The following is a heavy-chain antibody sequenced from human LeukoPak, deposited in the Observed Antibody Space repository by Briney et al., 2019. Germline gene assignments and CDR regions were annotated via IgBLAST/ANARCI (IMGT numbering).Heavy chain of an antibody. J-gene: IGHJ4*02. CDR1: GFTFSTYW. CDR2: IKQDGSEK. V-gene: IGHV3-7*01. CDR3: VRAQGLGESENH. D-gene: IGHD3-16*01. Sequence: GGSLRLSCAASGFTFSTYWMSWVRQAPGKGLEWVANIKQDGSEKYYVVSVEGRFTISRDNAKNSLLLQMSSLRAEDTAVYYCVRAQGLGESENHWGQGTLVTVSS.